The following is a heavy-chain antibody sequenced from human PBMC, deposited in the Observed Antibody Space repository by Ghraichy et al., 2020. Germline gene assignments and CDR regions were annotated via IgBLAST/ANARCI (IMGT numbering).Heavy chain of an antibody. D-gene: IGHD2-8*02. J-gene: IGHJ4*02. CDR3: ARGGVREQVMYDH. V-gene: IGHV4-30-2*01. CDR1: GGYISSGGYS. CDR2: ILHSGFT. Sequence: SETLSLTCTVSGGYISSGGYSWTWIRQPPGKGLEWIGYILHSGFTYYDPSLKGRPSMSVDRSKKQFSLKLSSMTAADTAVYYCARGGVREQVMYDHWGQGTLVTVSP.